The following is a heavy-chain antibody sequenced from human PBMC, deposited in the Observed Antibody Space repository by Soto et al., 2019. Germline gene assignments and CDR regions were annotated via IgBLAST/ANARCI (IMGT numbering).Heavy chain of an antibody. V-gene: IGHV3-30*03. CDR2: ISHDGKDK. CDR3: ASGEVRNGHDTRFDY. Sequence: QMQLVESGGGVVQPGRSLRVSCATSGFAFSYYGIHWVRQAPGKGLEWVEDISHDGKDKWYADSVKGRFTNSRANSDNTLYLQMNGLRSEDTAVYFWASGEVRNGHDTRFDYLGQGTLVTVSS. D-gene: IGHD3-10*01. J-gene: IGHJ4*02. CDR1: GFAFSYYG.